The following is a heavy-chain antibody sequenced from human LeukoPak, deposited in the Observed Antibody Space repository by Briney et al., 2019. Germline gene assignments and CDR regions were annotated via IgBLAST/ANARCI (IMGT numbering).Heavy chain of an antibody. CDR2: IIPIFGTA. D-gene: IGHD4-17*01. Sequence: SVKVSCRASGGTFSSYAISWVRQAPGQGLEWMGGIIPIFGTANYAQKFQGRVTITADKSTSTAYMELSSLRSEDTAVYYCARAHDDYGDYYYYMDVWGKGTTVTISS. V-gene: IGHV1-69*06. J-gene: IGHJ6*03. CDR1: GGTFSSYA. CDR3: ARAHDDYGDYYYYMDV.